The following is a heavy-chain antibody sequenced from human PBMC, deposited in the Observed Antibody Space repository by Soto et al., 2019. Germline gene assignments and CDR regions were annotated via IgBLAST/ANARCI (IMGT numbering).Heavy chain of an antibody. CDR3: ARIDGDYGHNWFDP. CDR1: GASVSSASYY. J-gene: IGHJ5*02. V-gene: IGHV4-61*01. CDR2: VYFSGST. D-gene: IGHD4-17*01. Sequence: QVQLKESGPGLLKPSETLSLTCTVSGASVSSASYYWAWLRQPPGRGLEWIGSVYFSGSTSYLPTLKSRVTVSVDTSKNQFSLNLASVPASDSAVYYCARIDGDYGHNWFDPWGQGTLVIVSP.